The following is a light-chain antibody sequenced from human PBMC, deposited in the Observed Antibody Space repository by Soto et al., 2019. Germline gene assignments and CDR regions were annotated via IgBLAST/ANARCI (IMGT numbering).Light chain of an antibody. CDR1: SSDVGGYNF. J-gene: IGLJ3*02. V-gene: IGLV2-14*01. CDR3: SSYTSSSTLV. Sequence: QSALTQPASVSGSPGQSIIISCTGTSSDVGGYNFVSLYQQHPAKAPKLMFYEVINRPSGVSNRFSCTKTGNTASVTISGIRDEDEADYYCSSYTSSSTLVFGGGTKLTVL. CDR2: EVI.